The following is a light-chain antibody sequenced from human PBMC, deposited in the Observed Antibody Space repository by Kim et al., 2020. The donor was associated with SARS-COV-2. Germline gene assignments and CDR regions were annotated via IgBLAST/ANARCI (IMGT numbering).Light chain of an antibody. CDR3: QQSFTTPLT. CDR1: QTIGKS. J-gene: IGKJ5*01. V-gene: IGKV1-39*01. CDR2: DAS. Sequence: DIQMTQSPSQLSASIGDTVTMTCRASQTIGKSVNWYQQKPGRAPNIVIFDASSLETGVPSRFSGSVSGVDFTLTISSLQPDDLGTYYCQQSFTTPLTFGQGTPLEIK.